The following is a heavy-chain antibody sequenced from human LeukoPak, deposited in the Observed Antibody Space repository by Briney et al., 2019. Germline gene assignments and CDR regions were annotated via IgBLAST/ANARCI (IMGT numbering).Heavy chain of an antibody. CDR1: GFTFSSYG. CDR3: AKDESDYVWGSYRNNWFDP. J-gene: IGHJ5*02. V-gene: IGHV3-23*01. D-gene: IGHD3-16*02. CDR2: ISGSGGST. Sequence: GGSLRLSCAASGFTFSSYGMSWVRQAPGKGLEWVSAISGSGGSTYYADSAKGRFTISRDNSKNTLYLQMNSLRAEDTAVYYCAKDESDYVWGSYRNNWFDPWGQGTLVTVSS.